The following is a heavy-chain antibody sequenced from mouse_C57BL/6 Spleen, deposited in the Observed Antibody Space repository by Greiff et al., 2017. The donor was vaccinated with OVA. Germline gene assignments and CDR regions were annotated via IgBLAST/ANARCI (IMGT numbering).Heavy chain of an antibody. CDR2: IYPGDGDT. J-gene: IGHJ4*01. CDR3: ATYSNYLDY. Sequence: QVQLQQSGPELVKPGASVKISCKASGYAFSSSWMNWVKQRPGKGLEWIGRIYPGDGDTNYNGKFKGKATLTADKSSSTAYMQLSSLTSEDSAVYFCATYSNYLDYWGQGTSVTVSS. D-gene: IGHD2-5*01. V-gene: IGHV1-82*01. CDR1: GYAFSSSW.